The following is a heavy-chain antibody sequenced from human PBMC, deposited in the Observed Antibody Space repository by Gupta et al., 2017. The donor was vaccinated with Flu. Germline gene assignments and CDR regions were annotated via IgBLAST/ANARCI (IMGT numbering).Heavy chain of an antibody. D-gene: IGHD5-18*01. V-gene: IGHV1-69*01. J-gene: IGHJ4*02. CDR3: AWDPGYSYGYPNPPFDY. CDR1: GGTFSSYD. CDR2: IIPIFGTA. Sequence: QVQLVQSGAEVKKPGSSVKVSCKASGGTFSSYDISWVRQAPGQGLEWMGWIIPIFGTANYAQKFQGRVTITADESTSTAYIELSSLRSEDTAVYYCAWDPGYSYGYPNPPFDYWGQGTLVTVSS.